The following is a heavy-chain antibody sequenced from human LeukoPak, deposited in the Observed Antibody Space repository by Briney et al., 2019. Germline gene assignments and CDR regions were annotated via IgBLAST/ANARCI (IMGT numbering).Heavy chain of an antibody. Sequence: SETLSLTCTVSGGSISSYYWSWIRQPPGKGLEWIGYIYYSGSTNYNPSLKSRVTISVDTSKNQFSLKLSSVSAADTAVYYCARVGIQRSPTGIDYWGQGTLVTVSS. V-gene: IGHV4-59*01. J-gene: IGHJ4*02. CDR3: ARVGIQRSPTGIDY. CDR1: GGSISSYY. CDR2: IYYSGST. D-gene: IGHD5-18*01.